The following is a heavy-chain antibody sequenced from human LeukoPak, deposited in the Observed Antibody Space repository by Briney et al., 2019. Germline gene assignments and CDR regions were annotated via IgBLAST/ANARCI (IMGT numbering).Heavy chain of an antibody. CDR2: ISSSSSYI. Sequence: TGGSLRLSCAASGFTFSSYSMNWVRQAPGKGLEWVSSISSSSSYIYYADSVKGRFTISRDNAKNSLYLQMNSLRAEDTAVYYCARDQPAAAGYYYYYYMDVWGKGTTVTVSS. V-gene: IGHV3-21*01. CDR1: GFTFSSYS. D-gene: IGHD6-13*01. CDR3: ARDQPAAAGYYYYYYMDV. J-gene: IGHJ6*03.